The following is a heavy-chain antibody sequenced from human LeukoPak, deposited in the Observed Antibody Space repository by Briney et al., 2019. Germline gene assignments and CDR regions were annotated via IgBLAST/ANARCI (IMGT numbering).Heavy chain of an antibody. CDR1: GGSIESYY. CDR3: ARHRPDFWSGYYTYFDY. Sequence: SETLSLTCSVSGGSIESYYWSWIRQPPGKGLEFIGYIAASGTTKHNPSLKSRVTISVDTSKNQFSLKLSSVTAADTAVYYCARHRPDFWSGYYTYFDYWGQGTLVTVSS. J-gene: IGHJ4*02. CDR2: IAASGTT. V-gene: IGHV4-59*08. D-gene: IGHD3-3*01.